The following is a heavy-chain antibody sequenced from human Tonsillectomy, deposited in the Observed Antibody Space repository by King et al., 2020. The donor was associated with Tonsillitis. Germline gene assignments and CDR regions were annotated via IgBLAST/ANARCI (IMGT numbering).Heavy chain of an antibody. J-gene: IGHJ4*02. CDR3: ARDLQRGRYCSSTSCYGLYSSSSGFDY. Sequence: QLQESGPGLVKPSGTLSLTCAVSGGSISSSNWWSWVRQPPGKGLEWIGEIYHSGSTNYNPSLKSRVTISVDKSKNQFSLKLSSVTAADTAVYYCARDLQRGRYCSSTSCYGLYSSSSGFDYWGQGTLVTVSS. D-gene: IGHD2-2*01. CDR1: GGSISSSNW. V-gene: IGHV4-4*02. CDR2: IYHSGST.